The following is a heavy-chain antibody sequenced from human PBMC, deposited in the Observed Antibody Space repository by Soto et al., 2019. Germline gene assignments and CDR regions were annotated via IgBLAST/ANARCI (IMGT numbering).Heavy chain of an antibody. V-gene: IGHV4-61*08. D-gene: IGHD4-4*01. CDR1: GGSIDSGDYY. CDR3: ARDVIAPPNYLYP. Sequence: SETLSLTCTVSGGSIDSGDYYWSWIRQPPGKGLEWIGYVYYSGTTNYNPFLKSRVTLSLDKSKNQFSLTMNSVTAADTAVYYRARDVIAPPNYLYPWGQGTLVTVS. CDR2: VYYSGTT. J-gene: IGHJ5*02.